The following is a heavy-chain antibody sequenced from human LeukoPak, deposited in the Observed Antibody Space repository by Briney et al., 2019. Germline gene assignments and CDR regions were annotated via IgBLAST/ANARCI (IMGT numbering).Heavy chain of an antibody. CDR2: IYYSGST. Sequence: TSETLSLTCTVPGGSISSSSYYWGWIRHPPGKGLEWIGSIYYSGSTYYNPSLKSRVTISVDTSKNQFSLKLSSVTAADTAVYYCARDVITYPHYYMDVWGKGTTVTVSS. CDR3: ARDVITYPHYYMDV. V-gene: IGHV4-39*07. J-gene: IGHJ6*03. D-gene: IGHD3-16*02. CDR1: GGSISSSSYY.